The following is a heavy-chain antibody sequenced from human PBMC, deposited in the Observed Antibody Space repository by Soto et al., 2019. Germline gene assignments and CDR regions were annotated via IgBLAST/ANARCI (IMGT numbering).Heavy chain of an antibody. CDR3: AGGIAGPPYYYYYYMDV. CDR1: GGSISSYY. D-gene: IGHD6-13*01. Sequence: SETLSLTCTVSGGSISSYYWSWIRQPPGKGLEWIGYIYYSGSTNYNPSLKSRVTISVDTSKNQFSLKLSSVTAADTAVYYCAGGIAGPPYYYYYYMDVWGKGTTVTVSS. V-gene: IGHV4-59*08. CDR2: IYYSGST. J-gene: IGHJ6*03.